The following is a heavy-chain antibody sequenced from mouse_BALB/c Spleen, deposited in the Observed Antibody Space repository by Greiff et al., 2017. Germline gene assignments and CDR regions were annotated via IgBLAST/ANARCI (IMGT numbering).Heavy chain of an antibody. V-gene: IGHV1-7*01. J-gene: IGHJ2*01. Sequence: LQESGAELAKPGASVKMSCKASGYTFTSYWMHWVKQRPGQGLEWIGYINPSTGYTEYNQKFKDKATLTADKSSSTAYMQLSSLTSEDSAVYYCARTAGTTVAFDYWGQGTTLTVSS. D-gene: IGHD1-1*01. CDR1: GYTFTSYW. CDR3: ARTAGTTVAFDY. CDR2: INPSTGYT.